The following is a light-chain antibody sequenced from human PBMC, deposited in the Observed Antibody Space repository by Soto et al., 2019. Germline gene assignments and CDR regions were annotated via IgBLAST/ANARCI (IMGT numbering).Light chain of an antibody. V-gene: IGLV1-40*01. CDR2: GNS. J-gene: IGLJ1*01. CDR1: SSNIGAGYD. CDR3: QSYDRSLSDHV. Sequence: QSALTQPPSVSGAPGQRVTISCTGSSSNIGAGYDVHWYRQLPGTAPKLLIYGNSNRPSGVPDRFSGSKSGTSASLAITGLQAEDEADYYCQSYDRSLSDHVFGNGTKVTVL.